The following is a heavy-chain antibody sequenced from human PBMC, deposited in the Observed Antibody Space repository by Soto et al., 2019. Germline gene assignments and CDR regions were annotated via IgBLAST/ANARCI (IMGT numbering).Heavy chain of an antibody. CDR2: IYYSGTT. Sequence: SETLSLTCTVSAGSISSGGYDWSWIRQHPGNGLEWIGYIYYSGTTYYTPTLQSRVTITADTSKSKFSLKLSSVTAEDTAVYYCARGDYGGNSYYFDYWGQGTMVTVSS. D-gene: IGHD4-17*01. CDR1: AGSISSGGYD. V-gene: IGHV4-31*03. J-gene: IGHJ4*02. CDR3: ARGDYGGNSYYFDY.